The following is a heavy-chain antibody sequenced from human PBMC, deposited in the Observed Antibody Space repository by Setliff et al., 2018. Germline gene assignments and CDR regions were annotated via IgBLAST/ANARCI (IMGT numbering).Heavy chain of an antibody. D-gene: IGHD2-2*01. Sequence: GESLKISCAASGFTFWSYAMSWVRQAPGKGLEWISAITHSGWDTYHADSVKGRFTISRANSQNTLFLQMNSLRVEDTAVYFCVKGSSDSRPYYFDYWGQGMLVTISS. J-gene: IGHJ4*02. CDR1: GFTFWSYA. V-gene: IGHV3-23*01. CDR3: VKGSSDSRPYYFDY. CDR2: ITHSGWDT.